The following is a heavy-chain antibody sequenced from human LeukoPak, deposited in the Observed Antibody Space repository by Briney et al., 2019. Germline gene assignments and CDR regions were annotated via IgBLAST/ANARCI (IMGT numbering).Heavy chain of an antibody. J-gene: IGHJ4*02. CDR3: AREFGHCYGDNCFYFFDT. V-gene: IGHV1-18*01. Sequence: ASVKVSCKASGYTLTNYNISWVRQAPGQGLEWMGWINTYKGDTLYAQKLQGRVTMTADTSTNTAYMELRSLRFDDTAVYYCAREFGHCYGDNCFYFFDTWGEGFRVTVSS. D-gene: IGHD4-23*01. CDR1: GYTLTNYN. CDR2: INTYKGDT.